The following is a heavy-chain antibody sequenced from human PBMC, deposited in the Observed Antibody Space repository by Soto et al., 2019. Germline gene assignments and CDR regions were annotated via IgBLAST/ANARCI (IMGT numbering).Heavy chain of an antibody. Sequence: SETLSLTTTVSGGSISSSSYYWGWIRQPPGKWLEWIGSIYYSGSTYYNPSLKSRVTISVDTSKNQFSLKLSSVTAADTAVYYCARQLSESDQWLVPPNWFDPWGQGTLVTVSS. CDR2: IYYSGST. CDR3: ARQLSESDQWLVPPNWFDP. D-gene: IGHD6-19*01. J-gene: IGHJ5*02. CDR1: GGSISSSSYY. V-gene: IGHV4-39*01.